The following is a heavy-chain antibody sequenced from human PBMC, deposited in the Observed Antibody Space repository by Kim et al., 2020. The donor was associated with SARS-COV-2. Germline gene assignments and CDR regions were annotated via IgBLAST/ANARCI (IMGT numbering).Heavy chain of an antibody. Sequence: DSVKGRFTISRDNFKNTLFLQMDSLTADDTALYYCAKLFYSMTTRSGTFNVWGQGTMVTVSS. J-gene: IGHJ3*01. D-gene: IGHD4-17*01. CDR3: AKLFYSMTTRSGTFNV. V-gene: IGHV3-23*01.